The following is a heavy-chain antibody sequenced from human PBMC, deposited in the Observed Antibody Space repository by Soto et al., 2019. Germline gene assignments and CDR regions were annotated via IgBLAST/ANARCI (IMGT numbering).Heavy chain of an antibody. J-gene: IGHJ6*02. V-gene: IGHV1-69*05. CDR2: IIPIFGTA. Sequence: QVQLVQSGAEVKKPGSSVKVSCKASGGTFSSYAISWVRQAPGQGLEWMGGIIPIFGTANYAQKFQGRVTMTPVESTSTAYMELSSLRSEDPAVYYCARVQRDYYSMDVWGQGTTVTVSS. CDR1: GGTFSSYA. CDR3: ARVQRDYYSMDV. D-gene: IGHD1-1*01.